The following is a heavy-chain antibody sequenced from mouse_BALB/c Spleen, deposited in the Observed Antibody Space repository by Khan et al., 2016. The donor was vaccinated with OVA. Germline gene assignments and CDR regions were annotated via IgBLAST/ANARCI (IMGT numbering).Heavy chain of an antibody. J-gene: IGHJ3*01. CDR2: IYPNTGNT. D-gene: IGHD2-4*01. CDR3: SRDYDFFAH. CDR1: GYSFTAYF. Sequence: EVQLQQSGPDLVKPGASVKMSCKASGYSFTAYFINWVKLSPGQSLESIGRIYPNTGNTRYNQKFKDKALLIVDTSSRTAYMELRSLTSEDAAVEYYSRDYDFFAHWGQGTLLTVSA. V-gene: IGHV1-20*01.